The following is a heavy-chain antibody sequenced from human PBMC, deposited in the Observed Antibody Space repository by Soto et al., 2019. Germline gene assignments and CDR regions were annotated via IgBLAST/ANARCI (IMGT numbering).Heavy chain of an antibody. V-gene: IGHV3-23*01. CDR2: ISGNGGGT. Sequence: PGGSLRLSCAASGFTFSSYAMSWVRQAPGKGLEWVSTISGNGGGTYYADSVKGRFTISRDNSKNTLYLQLNSLRAEDTAVYYYAKDQNYYGSGSYYKTWGQGTLVTVSS. CDR3: AKDQNYYGSGSYYKT. CDR1: GFTFSSYA. D-gene: IGHD3-10*01. J-gene: IGHJ5*02.